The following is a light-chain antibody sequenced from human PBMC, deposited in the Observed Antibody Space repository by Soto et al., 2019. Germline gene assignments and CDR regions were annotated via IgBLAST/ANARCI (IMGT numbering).Light chain of an antibody. CDR3: AAWDDSLSGRYV. V-gene: IGLV1-47*02. CDR1: SSNIGSNF. CDR2: DND. J-gene: IGLJ1*01. Sequence: QSVLTQPPSASGTPGQRVFISCSGGSSNIGSNFVYWYQQLPGTAPKLLIYDNDQRPSGVPDRISGSKSGTSASLAISGLRSEDEADYYCAAWDDSLSGRYVFGTGTKLTVL.